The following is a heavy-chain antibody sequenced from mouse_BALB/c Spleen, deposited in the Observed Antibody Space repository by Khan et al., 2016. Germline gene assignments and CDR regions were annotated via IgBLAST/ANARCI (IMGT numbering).Heavy chain of an antibody. CDR1: GYTFTDYN. CDR3: ARSNDWYFEV. Sequence: VQLQQSGPDLVKPGASVKISCKASGYTFTDYNMHWVKQSHGKSLEWIGYIYPYNGGTGYNEKFKDKATLPVDNSSSTASMAMRSLTSEDSAVYYGARSNDWYFEVWGAGTTVTDSS. J-gene: IGHJ1*01. CDR2: IYPYNGGT. V-gene: IGHV1S29*02.